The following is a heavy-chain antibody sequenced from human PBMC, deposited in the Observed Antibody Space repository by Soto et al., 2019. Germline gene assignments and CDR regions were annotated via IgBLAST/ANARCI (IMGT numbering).Heavy chain of an antibody. D-gene: IGHD3-22*01. CDR1: GLTFSSYW. V-gene: IGHV3-7*01. Sequence: GGSLRLSCAASGLTFSSYWMSWVRQAPGKGLEWVANIKQDGSEKYYVDSVKGRFTISRDNAKNSLYLQMNSLRAEDTAVYYCARVWVLDYYDSSGYYHFDYWGQGTLVTVSS. CDR3: ARVWVLDYYDSSGYYHFDY. J-gene: IGHJ4*02. CDR2: IKQDGSEK.